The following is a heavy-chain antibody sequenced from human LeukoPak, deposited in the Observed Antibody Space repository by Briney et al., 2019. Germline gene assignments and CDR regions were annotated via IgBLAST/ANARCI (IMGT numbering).Heavy chain of an antibody. Sequence: GGSLRLSCAASGFTFSLYGMHWVRQAPGKGLEWVSSISSSSSYIYYADSVKGRLTISRDNSKNTLYLQMNSLRAEDTAVYHCAKAGITMVRVGYYYYMDVWGKGTTVTVSS. CDR1: GFTFSLYG. CDR2: ISSSSSYI. CDR3: AKAGITMVRVGYYYYMDV. V-gene: IGHV3-21*01. J-gene: IGHJ6*03. D-gene: IGHD3-10*01.